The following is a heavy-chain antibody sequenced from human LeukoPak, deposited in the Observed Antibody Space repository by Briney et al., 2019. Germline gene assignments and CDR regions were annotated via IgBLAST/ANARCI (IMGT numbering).Heavy chain of an antibody. CDR3: ARGRRSGYQLDY. CDR1: GFTFSSYW. J-gene: IGHJ4*02. Sequence: GGSLRLSCAASGFTFSSYWMHWVRQAPGKWLVWVSRINSDGSSTSYADSVKGRFTISRDNAKNTLYLQMNSLRAEDTAVYYCARGRRSGYQLDYWGQGTLVTVSS. D-gene: IGHD3-3*01. V-gene: IGHV3-74*01. CDR2: INSDGSST.